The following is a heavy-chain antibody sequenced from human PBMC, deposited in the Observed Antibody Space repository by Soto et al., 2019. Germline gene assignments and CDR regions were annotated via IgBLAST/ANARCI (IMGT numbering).Heavy chain of an antibody. J-gene: IGHJ6*02. CDR3: SRDRSWRTGYYSGIDV. CDR1: GFTFSSYA. CDR2: MWYDRSHT. Sequence: QAHLVESGGGVVQPGGSLRLSCAAPGFTFSSYAMHWVRQAPGKGLEWVALMWYDRSHTYYAESVKGRFNISRVASKNMLFLHMSGLRAEDTAVYYCSRDRSWRTGYYSGIDVWGQGTTVTVS. D-gene: IGHD1-1*01. V-gene: IGHV3-33*01.